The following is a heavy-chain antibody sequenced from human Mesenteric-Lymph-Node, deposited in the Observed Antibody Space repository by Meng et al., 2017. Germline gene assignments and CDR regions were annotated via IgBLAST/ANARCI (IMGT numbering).Heavy chain of an antibody. J-gene: IGHJ5*02. CDR1: GGSMSSGDYF. CDR2: IYYSGNT. CDR3: ARAEYYNWFDP. Sequence: QGPVQESVPGLVKPSQTLSLTCTVSGGSMSSGDYFWNWIRQPPGKGLEWIGYIYYSGNTYYNPSLKSRVTISIDTSKNQFSLKLSSVTAADTAVYYCARAEYYNWFDPWGQGTLVTVSS. D-gene: IGHD1-14*01. V-gene: IGHV4-30-4*01.